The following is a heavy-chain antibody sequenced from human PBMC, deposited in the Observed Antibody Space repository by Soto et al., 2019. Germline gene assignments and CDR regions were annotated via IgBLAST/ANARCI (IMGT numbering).Heavy chain of an antibody. CDR2: IDYTGGTT. Sequence: GGSLRLSCAASGFTFSILAMGWVRQAPGKGLEWVSVIDYTGGTTYYTDSVKGRFIISRDNSKKMLYLQMNSLRAEDTAVYYCARRASSGYDFWGQGTLVTVSS. D-gene: IGHD5-12*01. CDR1: GFTFSILA. J-gene: IGHJ4*02. CDR3: ARRASSGYDF. V-gene: IGHV3-23*01.